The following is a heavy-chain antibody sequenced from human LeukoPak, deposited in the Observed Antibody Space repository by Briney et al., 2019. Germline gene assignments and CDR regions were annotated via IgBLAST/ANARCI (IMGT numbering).Heavy chain of an antibody. CDR3: ATLYGDYEDYYYDMDV. CDR2: MNHNSGNT. V-gene: IGHV1-8*01. CDR1: GYTFTSYD. Sequence: ASVTVSFKASGYTFTSYDINWVRQATGQGLEWMGWMNHNSGNTGYAQKFQGRVTMTRNTSIITAYMELSSLRSEDTAVYYCATLYGDYEDYYYDMDVWGQGTTVTVSS. J-gene: IGHJ6*02. D-gene: IGHD4-17*01.